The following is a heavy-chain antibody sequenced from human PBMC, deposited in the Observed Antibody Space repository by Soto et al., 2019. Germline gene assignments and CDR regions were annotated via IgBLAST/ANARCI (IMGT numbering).Heavy chain of an antibody. J-gene: IGHJ6*02. CDR1: DNTFTHYG. Sequence: ASVKVSCKSSDNTFTHYGINWVRQAPGQGLEWMGWISGYNGNTKYAQKFQDRVTMTANTSTRTAFMEVRSLTSDDTGVYFCAATGGNYFGLDVWGQGTTVTVSS. CDR3: AATGGNYFGLDV. D-gene: IGHD2-8*02. CDR2: ISGYNGNT. V-gene: IGHV1-18*01.